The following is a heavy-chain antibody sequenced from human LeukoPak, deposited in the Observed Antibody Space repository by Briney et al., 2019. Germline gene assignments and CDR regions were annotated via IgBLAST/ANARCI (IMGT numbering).Heavy chain of an antibody. J-gene: IGHJ4*02. CDR2: IYWNDGK. V-gene: IGHV2-5*01. D-gene: IGHD1-7*01. CDR3: ALTLSQELELRPGGFDY. CDR1: GFSLSTSGVG. Sequence: SGPTLVNPTQTLTLTCTFSGFSLSTSGVGVGWIRQPPGKALEWLALIYWNDGKRYSPSLKSRLTITKDTSKNQVVLTMTNMDPVDTATYYCALTLSQELELRPGGFDYWGQGTLVTVSS.